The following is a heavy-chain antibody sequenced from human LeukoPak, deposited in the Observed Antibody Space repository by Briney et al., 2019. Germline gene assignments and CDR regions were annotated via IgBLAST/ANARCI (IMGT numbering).Heavy chain of an antibody. D-gene: IGHD3-22*01. J-gene: IGHJ4*02. V-gene: IGHV1-2*02. CDR2: INPNSGGT. CDR3: ARVPINYDSSGYYATPDY. CDR1: GYTFTGYY. Sequence: ASVKVSCKASGYTFTGYYMHWVRQAPGQGLEWMGWINPNSGGTNYAQKFQGRVTMTRDTSISTAYMELSRLRSDDTAVYYCARVPINYDSSGYYATPDYWGQGTLVTVSS.